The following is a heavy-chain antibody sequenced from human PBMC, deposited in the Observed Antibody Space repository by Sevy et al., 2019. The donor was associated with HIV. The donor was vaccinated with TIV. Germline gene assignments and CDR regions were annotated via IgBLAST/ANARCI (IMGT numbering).Heavy chain of an antibody. CDR1: GGSISSYY. CDR2: IYYSGST. D-gene: IGHD2-2*01. CDR3: ARGAARYCSSTSCYDFDY. V-gene: IGHV4-59*01. Sequence: SETLSLTCTVSGGSISSYYWSWIRQPPGKGLEWIGYIYYSGSTNYNPSLKSRVTISVDTSKNQFSLKLSSVTAADTAVYYCARGAARYCSSTSCYDFDYWGQGTLVNVSS. J-gene: IGHJ4*02.